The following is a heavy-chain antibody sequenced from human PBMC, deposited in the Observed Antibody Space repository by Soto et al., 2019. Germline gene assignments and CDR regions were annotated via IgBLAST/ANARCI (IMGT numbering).Heavy chain of an antibody. CDR3: ARDKAYSTNGVCYTLDY. V-gene: IGHV1-2*02. D-gene: IGHD2-8*01. CDR2: INPNSGGT. CDR1: GYTFTGYY. Sequence: ASVKVSCKASGYTFTGYYMHWVRQAPGQGLEWMGWINPNSGGTNYAQKFQGRVTMARDTSISTAYMELSRLRSDDTAVYYCARDKAYSTNGVCYTLDYWGQGTLVTVSS. J-gene: IGHJ4*02.